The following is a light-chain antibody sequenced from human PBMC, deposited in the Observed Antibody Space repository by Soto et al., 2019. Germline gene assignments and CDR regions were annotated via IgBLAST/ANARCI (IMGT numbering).Light chain of an antibody. J-gene: IGLJ1*01. CDR2: DVT. CDR3: SSFAARNDFV. Sequence: QSALTQPPSASGSPGQSITISCTGSSSDVGAYNYVSWYQQYPGKAPKLMIYDVTKRPSGVPDRFSGSKSGNTASLTVSGLQAEDEADYYCSSFAARNDFVFGTGTKVTVL. V-gene: IGLV2-8*01. CDR1: SSDVGAYNY.